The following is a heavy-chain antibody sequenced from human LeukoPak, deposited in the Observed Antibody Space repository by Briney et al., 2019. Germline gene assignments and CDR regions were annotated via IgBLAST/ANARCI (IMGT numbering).Heavy chain of an antibody. CDR3: AKAPMEDSWYIHFDY. J-gene: IGHJ4*02. D-gene: IGHD6-13*01. CDR2: TTNSGDNT. V-gene: IGHV3-23*01. CDR1: GFTFSNYA. Sequence: GGSLRLSCAASGFTFSNYAMSWVRQAPGKGLEWVSATTNSGDNTYYADSVKGRFTISRDNSKNTLYLQINSLRAEDTAIYYCAKAPMEDSWYIHFDYWGQGTLVTVSS.